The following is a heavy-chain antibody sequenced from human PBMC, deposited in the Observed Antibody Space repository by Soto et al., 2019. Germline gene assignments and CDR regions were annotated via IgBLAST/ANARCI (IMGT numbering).Heavy chain of an antibody. J-gene: IGHJ6*02. Sequence: QVQLVQSGAEVKKPGSSVKVSCKASGGTFSSYAISWVRQAPGQGLEWMGGIIPIFGTANYAQKFQGRVTITADESTGTAYMELSSLRSEDTAVYYCARASFKWDPSKRYCSSTSCYQNAYYYYGMDVWGQGTTVTVSS. D-gene: IGHD2-2*01. CDR3: ARASFKWDPSKRYCSSTSCYQNAYYYYGMDV. CDR2: IIPIFGTA. V-gene: IGHV1-69*01. CDR1: GGTFSSYA.